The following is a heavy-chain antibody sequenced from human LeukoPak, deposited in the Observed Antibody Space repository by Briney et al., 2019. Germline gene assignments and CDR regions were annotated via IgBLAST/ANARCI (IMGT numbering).Heavy chain of an antibody. J-gene: IGHJ4*02. CDR1: GYSISSGDY. Sequence: SETLSLTCAVSGYSISSGDYWGWIRQPPGKGLEWIGSVYYSGSTHYNPSLKSRVTISVDRSRNQFSLRLSSVTVADTAVYYCARNSTVTSPSTGYFDYWGQGTLATVSS. CDR3: ARNSTVTSPSTGYFDY. D-gene: IGHD4-17*01. V-gene: IGHV4-38-2*01. CDR2: VYYSGST.